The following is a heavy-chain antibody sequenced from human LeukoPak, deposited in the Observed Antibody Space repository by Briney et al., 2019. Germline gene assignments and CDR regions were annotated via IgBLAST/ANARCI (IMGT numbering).Heavy chain of an antibody. D-gene: IGHD2-2*01. CDR2: ISGSGGST. V-gene: IGHV3-23*01. J-gene: IGHJ4*02. CDR1: GFTFSSYA. CDR3: ARSLGYCSSTSCYPFDY. Sequence: GGSLRLSCAASGFTFSSYAMSWVRLAPGKGLEWVSAISGSGGSTYYADSVKGRFTISRDNSKNTLYLQMNSLRAEDTAVYYCARSLGYCSSTSCYPFDYWGQGTLVTVSS.